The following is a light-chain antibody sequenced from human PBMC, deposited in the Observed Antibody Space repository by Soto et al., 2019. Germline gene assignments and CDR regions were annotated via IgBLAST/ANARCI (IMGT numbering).Light chain of an antibody. CDR2: GAS. V-gene: IGKV3D-15*01. CDR1: QSVSRN. CDR3: QQYNNWPPA. J-gene: IGKJ1*01. Sequence: LMTQSPATLAVSPGERATLSCGASQSVSRNLAWYQQKNGQAPRLLIYGASNRATGIPDRFSGSGSGTDFTLTISRLAPEDFAVYYCQQYNNWPPAFGQGTKVDIK.